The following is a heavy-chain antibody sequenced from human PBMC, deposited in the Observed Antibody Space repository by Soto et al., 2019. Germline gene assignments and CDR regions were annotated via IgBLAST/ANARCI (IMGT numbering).Heavy chain of an antibody. V-gene: IGHV1-8*01. D-gene: IGHD3-3*01. J-gene: IGHJ6*03. CDR1: GYTFTSYD. Sequence: QVPLVQSGAEVKKPGASVKVSCKASGYTFTSYDINWVRQATGQGLEWMGWMNPNSGNTGYAQKFQGRVTMTRNTSISTAYMELSSLRSEDTAVYYCARVPRRITIFGVVTPYYYYYMDVWGKGTTVTVSS. CDR2: MNPNSGNT. CDR3: ARVPRRITIFGVVTPYYYYYMDV.